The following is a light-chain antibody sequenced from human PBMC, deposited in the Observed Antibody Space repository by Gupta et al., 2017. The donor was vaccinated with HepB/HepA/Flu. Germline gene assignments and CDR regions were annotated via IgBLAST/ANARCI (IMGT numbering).Light chain of an antibody. V-gene: IGKV3-20*01. J-gene: IGKJ1*01. CDR1: QTVSSSY. Sequence: EIVLTQSAGTLSLSPGERATLSCRASQTVSSSYLAWYQQKPGQAPRLLIYGASSRATGIPDRFSGSGSGTDFTLTISRLEPEDFALYYCQQYGSSLWTFGQGTKVEIK. CDR2: GAS. CDR3: QQYGSSLWT.